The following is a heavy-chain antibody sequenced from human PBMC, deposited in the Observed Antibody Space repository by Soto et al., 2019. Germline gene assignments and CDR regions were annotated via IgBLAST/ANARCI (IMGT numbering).Heavy chain of an antibody. D-gene: IGHD5-12*01. Sequence: GGSLRLSCAASGFTFSDYYMSWIRQAPGKGLEWVSYISSSSSYTNYADSVKGRFTISRDNAKNSLYLQMNSLRAEDTAVYYCARGGYDYVLWDYWGQGTLVTVSS. CDR2: ISSSSSYT. CDR1: GFTFSDYY. V-gene: IGHV3-11*06. J-gene: IGHJ4*02. CDR3: ARGGYDYVLWDY.